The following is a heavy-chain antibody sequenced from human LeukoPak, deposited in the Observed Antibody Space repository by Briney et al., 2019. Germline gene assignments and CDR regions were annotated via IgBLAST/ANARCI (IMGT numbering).Heavy chain of an antibody. J-gene: IGHJ4*02. V-gene: IGHV3-21*01. D-gene: IGHD3-10*01. Sequence: GGSLRLSCAASGFTFSRYSMNWVRQAPGKGLEWVSSITSSSSYIYYADSVKGRFTISRDNSKNTLYLEMNSLRAEDTAVYYCAKDIGSYYDYWGQGILVTVSS. CDR3: AKDIGSYYDY. CDR1: GFTFSRYS. CDR2: ITSSSSYI.